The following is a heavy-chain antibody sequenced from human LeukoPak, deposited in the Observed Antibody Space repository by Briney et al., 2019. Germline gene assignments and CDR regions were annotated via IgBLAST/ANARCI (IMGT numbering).Heavy chain of an antibody. Sequence: GGSLRLSCAASGFTVSSNYMSWVRQALGKGLEWVSVIYSGGTTYYADSVKGRFTISRDKSKNTLYLQMNSLSAEDTAVYYCAREPPYGDYFDYWGQGTLVTVSS. V-gene: IGHV3-53*01. CDR2: IYSGGTT. CDR3: AREPPYGDYFDY. D-gene: IGHD4-17*01. J-gene: IGHJ4*02. CDR1: GFTVSSNY.